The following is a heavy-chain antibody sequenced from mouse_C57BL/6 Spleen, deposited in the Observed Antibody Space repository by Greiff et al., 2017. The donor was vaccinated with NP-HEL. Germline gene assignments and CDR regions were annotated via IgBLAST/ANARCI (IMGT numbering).Heavy chain of an antibody. D-gene: IGHD2-12*01. Sequence: VQLQQSGAELVRPGASVKLSCTASGFNIKDDYMHWVKQRPEQGLEWIGWIDPGNGDTEYASKFQGKATITADTSSNTAYLQLSSLTSEDTAVYYCTTGLRGDYWGQGTTLTVSS. CDR3: TTGLRGDY. CDR2: IDPGNGDT. V-gene: IGHV14-4*01. J-gene: IGHJ2*01. CDR1: GFNIKDDY.